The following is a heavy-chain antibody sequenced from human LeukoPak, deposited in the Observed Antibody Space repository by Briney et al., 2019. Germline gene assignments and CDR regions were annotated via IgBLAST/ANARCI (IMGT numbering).Heavy chain of an antibody. J-gene: IGHJ4*02. D-gene: IGHD4-23*01. CDR3: VRDRGDYSGDPGYFEY. V-gene: IGHV4-31*03. Sequence: PSETLSLTCTVFGASISTGYYYWTWIRQHPGKGLEWIGCLHPTGSTYYNPSLKSRLSISVGTSKNQFSLRLSSVTVADTAVYYCVRDRGDYSGDPGYFEYWGQGILVTVSS. CDR2: LHPTGST. CDR1: GASISTGYYY.